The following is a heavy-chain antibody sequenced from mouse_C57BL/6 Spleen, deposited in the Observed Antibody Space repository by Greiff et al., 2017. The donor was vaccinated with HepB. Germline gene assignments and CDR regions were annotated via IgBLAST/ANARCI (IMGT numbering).Heavy chain of an antibody. D-gene: IGHD2-3*01. Sequence: EVQLQESGGGLVKPGGSLKLSCAASGFTFSSYAMSWVRQTPEKRLEWVATISDGGSYTYYPDNVKGRFTISRDNAKNNLYLQMSHLKSEDTAMYYCARGWEGYWGQGTTLTVSS. CDR1: GFTFSSYA. J-gene: IGHJ2*01. CDR3: ARGWEGY. CDR2: ISDGGSYT. V-gene: IGHV5-4*01.